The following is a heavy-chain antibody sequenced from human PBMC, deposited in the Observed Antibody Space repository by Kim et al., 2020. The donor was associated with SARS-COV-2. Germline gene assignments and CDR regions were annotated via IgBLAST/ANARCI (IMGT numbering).Heavy chain of an antibody. CDR1: GGSISSGDYY. CDR2: IYYSGST. J-gene: IGHJ4*02. D-gene: IGHD2-15*01. CDR3: AREGAQPYCSGGSCYSLDY. Sequence: SETLSLTCTVSGGSISSGDYYWSWIRQPPGKGLEWIGYIYYSGSTYYNPSLKSRVTISVDTSKNQFSLKLSSVTAADTAVYYCAREGAQPYCSGGSCYSLDYWGQGTLVTVSS. V-gene: IGHV4-30-4*01.